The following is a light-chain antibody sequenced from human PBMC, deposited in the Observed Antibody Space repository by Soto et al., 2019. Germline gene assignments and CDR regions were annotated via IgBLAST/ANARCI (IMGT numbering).Light chain of an antibody. Sequence: QSVLTQPASVSGSPGKSITISCTGTSSDVGGYNYVSWYQQHPGKAPKLMIYEVSNRPSGVSNRFSGSKSGNTASLTISGLKAEDEADYYCSSDTISSTLVLGGGTKLTVL. CDR2: EVS. CDR3: SSDTISSTLV. V-gene: IGLV2-14*01. J-gene: IGLJ2*01. CDR1: SSDVGGYNY.